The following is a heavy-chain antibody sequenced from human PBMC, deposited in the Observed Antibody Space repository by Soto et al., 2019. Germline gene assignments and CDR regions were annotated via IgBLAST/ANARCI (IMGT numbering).Heavy chain of an antibody. Sequence: QVQLVESGGGVVQPGRSLRLSCAASGFTFSSYGMHWVRQAPGKGLEWVAVISYDGSNKYYADPVKGRFTISRDNSKNPLYLKMNSLRAEDTAVYYCAKDLVVISPFYGMDVWGQGTTVTVSS. CDR3: AKDLVVISPFYGMDV. CDR2: ISYDGSNK. CDR1: GFTFSSYG. J-gene: IGHJ6*02. D-gene: IGHD3-22*01. V-gene: IGHV3-30*18.